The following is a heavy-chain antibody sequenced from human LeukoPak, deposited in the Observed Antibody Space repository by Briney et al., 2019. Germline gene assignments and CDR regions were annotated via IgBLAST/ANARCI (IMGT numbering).Heavy chain of an antibody. CDR1: GFTFSSYA. Sequence: GGSLRLSCAASGFTFSSYAMSWVRQAPGKGLEWVSYISSSSSTIYYADSVKGRFTISRDNAKNSLYLQMNSLRAEDTAVYYCARGGYYYGSGSYPYPYYYYGMDVWGQGTTVTVSS. V-gene: IGHV3-48*04. CDR2: ISSSSSTI. CDR3: ARGGYYYGSGSYPYPYYYYGMDV. J-gene: IGHJ6*02. D-gene: IGHD3-10*01.